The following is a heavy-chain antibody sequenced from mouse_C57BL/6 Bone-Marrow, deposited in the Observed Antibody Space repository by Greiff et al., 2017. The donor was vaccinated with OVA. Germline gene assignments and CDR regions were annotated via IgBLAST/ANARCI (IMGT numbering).Heavy chain of an antibody. CDR2: IDPSDSYT. Sequence: QVQLQQPGAELVRPGTSVKLSCTASGYTFTSYWMHWVKQRPGQGLEWIGVIDPSDSYTNYNQKFKGKATLPVDTSSSTAYMQLSSLTSEDSAFYYCARYGDDLYAMDYWGQGTSVTVSS. J-gene: IGHJ4*01. CDR3: ARYGDDLYAMDY. D-gene: IGHD2-13*01. CDR1: GYTFTSYW. V-gene: IGHV1-59*01.